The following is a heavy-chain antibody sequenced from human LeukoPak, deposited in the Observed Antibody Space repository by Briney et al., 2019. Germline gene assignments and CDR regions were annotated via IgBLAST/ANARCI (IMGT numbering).Heavy chain of an antibody. J-gene: IGHJ4*02. D-gene: IGHD3-22*01. CDR1: GFTFSSYG. V-gene: IGHV3-30*02. CDR2: IRYDGSNK. Sequence: PGGSLRLSGAASGFTFSSYGMHWVRQAPGKGLEWVAFIRYDGSNKYYADSVKGRFTISRDKSKNTLYLQINSLRAEDTAVYYCAKNSGTNYYDTNGYFDYWGQGTLVTVSS. CDR3: AKNSGTNYYDTNGYFDY.